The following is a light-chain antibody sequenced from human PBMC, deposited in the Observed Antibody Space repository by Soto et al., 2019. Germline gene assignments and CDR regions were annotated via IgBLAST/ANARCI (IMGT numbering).Light chain of an antibody. Sequence: EIVLTQSPATLSLSPGERATLSCAATQSVSNNYLAWYQQKPGLSPRLLIYDASSRATGIPDRFSGSGSGTDFTLTISRLETEDFAVYYCQQYGSSPYTFGQGTKLEIK. V-gene: IGKV3D-20*01. CDR1: QSVSNNY. J-gene: IGKJ2*01. CDR3: QQYGSSPYT. CDR2: DAS.